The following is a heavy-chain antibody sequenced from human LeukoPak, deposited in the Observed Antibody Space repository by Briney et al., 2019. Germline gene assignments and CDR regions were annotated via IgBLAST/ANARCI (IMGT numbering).Heavy chain of an antibody. J-gene: IGHJ4*02. CDR2: ISSSATYI. Sequence: GGSLRLSCAASGFTFSNYVMNWVRQAPGKGLEWVASISSSATYIYYADSVRGRFTISRDDAKKSVFLHMNSLRAEDTAVYFCATWDDYGDFVAFEYWGQGTLVTVSS. V-gene: IGHV3-21*01. D-gene: IGHD4-17*01. CDR1: GFTFSNYV. CDR3: ATWDDYGDFVAFEY.